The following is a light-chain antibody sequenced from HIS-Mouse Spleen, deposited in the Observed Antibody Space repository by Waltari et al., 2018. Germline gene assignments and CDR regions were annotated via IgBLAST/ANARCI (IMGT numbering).Light chain of an antibody. Sequence: QSALTQPPPVSGAPGQSVTISCTGTSSAVGRHNYVSWYQHHPGKAPKLMIYDVSKRPSGVPDRFSGSKSGNTASLTISGLQAEDEADYYCCSYAGSYTLVFGGGTKLTVL. CDR2: DVS. J-gene: IGLJ2*01. CDR1: SSAVGRHNY. V-gene: IGLV2-11*02. CDR3: CSYAGSYTLV.